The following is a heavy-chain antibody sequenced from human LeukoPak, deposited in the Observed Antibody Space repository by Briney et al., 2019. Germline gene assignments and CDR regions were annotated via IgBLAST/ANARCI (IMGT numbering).Heavy chain of an antibody. D-gene: IGHD3-22*01. Sequence: PSQTLSLTCTVSGGSISSGGCYWNWIRQHPGKGLEWIGYIYYSGSTYYNPSLRSRVTISIDTSKNQFSLKLTSVTAADTAVYYCARDTETYYYDSSGPLWGQGTLVTVSP. J-gene: IGHJ4*02. CDR1: GGSISSGGCY. V-gene: IGHV4-31*03. CDR2: IYYSGST. CDR3: ARDTETYYYDSSGPL.